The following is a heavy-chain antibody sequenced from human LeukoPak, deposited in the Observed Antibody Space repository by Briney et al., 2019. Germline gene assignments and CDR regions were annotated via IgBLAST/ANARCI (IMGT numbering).Heavy chain of an antibody. CDR2: IWADGTT. CDR3: ARDGAGIESWVELDP. Sequence: GGFLRLSCAASGFSVSNHYMAWVRQAPGRGLEWVSVIWADGTTFYTDSVRGRFTVSRHQFKNTLYLQMSSLRPDDTALYYCARDGAGIESWVELDPWGQGTQVTVSA. J-gene: IGHJ5*02. D-gene: IGHD2-21*01. V-gene: IGHV3-53*04. CDR1: GFSVSNHY.